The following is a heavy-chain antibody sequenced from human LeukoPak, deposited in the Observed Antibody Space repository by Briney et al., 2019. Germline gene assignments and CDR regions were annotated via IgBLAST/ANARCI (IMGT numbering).Heavy chain of an antibody. CDR1: GRSISSGSYY. CDR2: IYTSGST. Sequence: SQTLSLTCTLSGRSISSGSYYWSWTRQPAGRGLEWIGRIYTSGSTNYNPSLKSRVTISVDTSKNQFSLKLSSVTAADTAVYSCARGTYSGYDNYFDYWGQGTLVTVSS. J-gene: IGHJ4*02. D-gene: IGHD5-12*01. V-gene: IGHV4-61*02. CDR3: ARGTYSGYDNYFDY.